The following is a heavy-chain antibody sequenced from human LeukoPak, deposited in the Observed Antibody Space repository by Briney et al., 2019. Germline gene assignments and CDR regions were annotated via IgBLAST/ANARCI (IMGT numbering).Heavy chain of an antibody. Sequence: SETLSLTCTVSGGSISSSSYYWGWIRQPPGKGLEWIGSIYYSGSTYYNPSLKSRVTISVDTSKNQFSLKLSSVTAADTAVYYCARGRKGGSGSKRLDYWGQGTLVTVSS. J-gene: IGHJ4*02. V-gene: IGHV4-39*07. D-gene: IGHD3-10*01. CDR1: GGSISSSSYY. CDR2: IYYSGST. CDR3: ARGRKGGSGSKRLDY.